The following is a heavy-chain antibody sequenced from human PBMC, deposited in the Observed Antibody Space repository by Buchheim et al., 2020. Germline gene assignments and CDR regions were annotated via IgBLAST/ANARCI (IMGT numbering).Heavy chain of an antibody. Sequence: EVQLVESGGGLVQPGGSLKLSCAASGFTFSGSAMHWVRQASGKGLEWVGRIRSKANSYETAYAASVKGRFTISRDDSKNTAYLQMKSLKTEDTAVYYCTRGGEPNTNGDSHYWGQGTL. CDR1: GFTFSGSA. J-gene: IGHJ4*02. V-gene: IGHV3-73*02. CDR2: IRSKANSYET. D-gene: IGHD4-17*01. CDR3: TRGGEPNTNGDSHY.